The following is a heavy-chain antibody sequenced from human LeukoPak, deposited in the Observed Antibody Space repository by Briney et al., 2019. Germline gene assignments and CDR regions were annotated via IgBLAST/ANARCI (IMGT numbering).Heavy chain of an antibody. D-gene: IGHD3-10*01. J-gene: IGHJ4*02. CDR2: INPNSGGT. Sequence: ASVKVSCKASGYTFTGYYMHWVRQAPGQGLEWMGWINPNSGGTNYAQKFQGRVTMTRDTSFSTAYMELSRLRSDDTAVYYCAREGDGSGNNFDYWGQGTLVTVSS. CDR3: AREGDGSGNNFDY. CDR1: GYTFTGYY. V-gene: IGHV1-2*02.